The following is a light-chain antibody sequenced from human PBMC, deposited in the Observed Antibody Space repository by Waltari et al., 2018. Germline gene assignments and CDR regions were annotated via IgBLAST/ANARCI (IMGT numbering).Light chain of an antibody. V-gene: IGKV1-39*01. CDR2: AAS. Sequence: DIQMTQSPSSLSAFVGDRVTVTCRASQTIRTNFNWYQQRSGKAPKLLISAASTLQGGVPGRFSGHGSGTEFTLTINSLQPDDFATYYCQQSFTSPRTFGPGTKLEMK. J-gene: IGKJ1*01. CDR1: QTIRTN. CDR3: QQSFTSPRT.